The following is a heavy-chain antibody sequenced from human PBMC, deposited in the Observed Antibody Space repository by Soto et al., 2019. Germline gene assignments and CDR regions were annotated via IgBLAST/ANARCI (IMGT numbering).Heavy chain of an antibody. CDR3: ARDGKIVVAHYYYYGMDV. D-gene: IGHD3-22*01. J-gene: IGHJ6*02. V-gene: IGHV1-24*01. CDR1: GYTLTELS. CDR2: FDPEDGET. Sequence: GASVKVSCKVSGYTLTELSMHWVRQAPGKGLEWMGGFDPEDGETIYAQKFQGRVTMTEDTSTDTAYMELSSLRSEDTAVYYCARDGKIVVAHYYYYGMDVWGQGTTVTVSS.